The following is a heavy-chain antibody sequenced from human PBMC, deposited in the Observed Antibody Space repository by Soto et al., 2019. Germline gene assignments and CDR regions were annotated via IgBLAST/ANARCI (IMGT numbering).Heavy chain of an antibody. V-gene: IGHV4-59*01. CDR3: TRDGDGRMTTNPDYYYGMDV. D-gene: IGHD2-21*02. Sequence: SETLSLTCPVSGGSISGYYWSWIRQPPGKGLEWIGNVYYSGGAKYNPSVKRRVSISVDTSKNQFSLNLSSVTAADTAVYYCTRDGDGRMTTNPDYYYGMDVWGPGITVTVSS. CDR2: VYYSGGA. J-gene: IGHJ6*02. CDR1: GGSISGYY.